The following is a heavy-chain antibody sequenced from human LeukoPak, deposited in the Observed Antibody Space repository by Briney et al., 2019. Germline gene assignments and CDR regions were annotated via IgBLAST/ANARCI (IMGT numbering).Heavy chain of an antibody. CDR3: ARGGITMVRGVIITKALDY. D-gene: IGHD3-10*01. CDR2: LNPNSGGT. V-gene: IGHV1-2*02. J-gene: IGHJ4*02. Sequence: ASVMVSCKASGYTFTGYYMHWVRQAPGQGLEWMGWLNPNSGGTNHAQNFQGRVTMTRDTSISAAYMELSRLRSDDTAVYFCARGGITMVRGVIITKALDYWGQGTLVTVSS. CDR1: GYTFTGYY.